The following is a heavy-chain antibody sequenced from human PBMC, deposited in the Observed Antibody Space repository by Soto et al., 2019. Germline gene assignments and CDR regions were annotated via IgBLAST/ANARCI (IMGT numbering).Heavy chain of an antibody. CDR3: ARDRGSGWFFDY. CDR1: GGSISSYY. V-gene: IGHV4-59*01. D-gene: IGHD6-19*01. Sequence: PSETLSLTCTVSGGSISSYYWSWIRQPPGKGLEWIGYIYYSGSTNYNPSLKSRVTISVDTSKNQFSLKLSSVTAADTAVYYCARDRGSGWFFDYWGQGTLVTAPQ. J-gene: IGHJ4*02. CDR2: IYYSGST.